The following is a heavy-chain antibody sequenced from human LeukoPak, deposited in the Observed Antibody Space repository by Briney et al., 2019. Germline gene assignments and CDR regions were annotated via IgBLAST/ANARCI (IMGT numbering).Heavy chain of an antibody. V-gene: IGHV3-74*01. CDR2: IKSDGITT. CDR3: ARDVTMVRGVRGYYAMDV. J-gene: IGHJ6*02. CDR1: GFTFTTYW. Sequence: GRSLRLSCAASGFTFTTYWMHWVRQAPGKGLVWVSRIKSDGITTNYADSVKGRFSISRDNAKNTLYLEMNSLRDEDTAVYYCARDVTMVRGVRGYYAMDVWGQGTTVTVSS. D-gene: IGHD3-10*01.